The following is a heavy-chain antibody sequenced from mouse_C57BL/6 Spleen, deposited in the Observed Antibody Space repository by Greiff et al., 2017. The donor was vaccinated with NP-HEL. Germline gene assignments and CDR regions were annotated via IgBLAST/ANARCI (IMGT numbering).Heavy chain of an antibody. D-gene: IGHD2-4*01. V-gene: IGHV1-53*01. Sequence: QVQLQQPGTELVKPGASVKLSCKASGYTFTSSWMHWVKQRPGPGLEWIGNINPSTGGTNYNEKFKSKATLTVDKSSSTAYMQLSSLTSEDSAVYYCARVDDYDRGFAYWGQGTLVTVSA. CDR1: GYTFTSSW. CDR2: INPSTGGT. CDR3: ARVDDYDRGFAY. J-gene: IGHJ3*01.